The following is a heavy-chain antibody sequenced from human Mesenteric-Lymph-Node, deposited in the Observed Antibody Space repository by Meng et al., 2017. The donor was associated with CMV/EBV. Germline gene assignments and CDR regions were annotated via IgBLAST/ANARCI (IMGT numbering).Heavy chain of an antibody. D-gene: IGHD3-10*01. CDR3: ARGLRSGGYWFDP. V-gene: IGHV4-34*01. CDR1: GGSFSGYY. Sequence: AVYGGSFSGYYWSWIRQPPGKGLEWIGESNHSGSTNYNPSLKSRVTISVDTSKNQFSLKLSSVTAADTAVYYCARGLRSGGYWFDPWGQGTLVTVSS. CDR2: SNHSGST. J-gene: IGHJ5*02.